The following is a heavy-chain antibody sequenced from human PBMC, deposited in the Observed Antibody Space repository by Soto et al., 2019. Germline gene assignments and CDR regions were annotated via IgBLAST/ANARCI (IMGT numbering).Heavy chain of an antibody. V-gene: IGHV4-59*08. CDR1: GGSISSYY. CDR3: ARGHMITFGGVIVDY. D-gene: IGHD3-16*02. J-gene: IGHJ4*02. Sequence: LSLTCTVSGGSISSYYWSWIRQPPGKGLEWTGYIYYSGSTNYNPSLKSRVTISVDTSKNQFSLKLSSVTAADTAVYYCARGHMITFGGVIVDYWGQGTLVTVSS. CDR2: IYYSGST.